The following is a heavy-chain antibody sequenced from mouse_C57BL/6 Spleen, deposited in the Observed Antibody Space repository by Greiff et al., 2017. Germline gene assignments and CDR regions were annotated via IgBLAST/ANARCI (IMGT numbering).Heavy chain of an antibody. V-gene: IGHV5-6*01. Sequence: VQLQQPGGDLVKPGGSLKLSCAASGFTFSSYGMSWVRQTPDKRLEWVATISSGGSYTYYPDSVKGRYTISRDNAKNTLYLQMSSLKSEDTAMCYCAREDDGAWFAYWGQGTLVTVSA. J-gene: IGHJ3*01. CDR1: GFTFSSYG. CDR2: ISSGGSYT. D-gene: IGHD2-12*01. CDR3: AREDDGAWFAY.